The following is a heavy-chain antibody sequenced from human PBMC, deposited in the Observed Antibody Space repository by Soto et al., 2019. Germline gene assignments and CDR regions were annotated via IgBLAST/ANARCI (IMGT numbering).Heavy chain of an antibody. D-gene: IGHD5-12*01. CDR2: IYHGGST. J-gene: IGHJ5*02. CDR3: ARRAEDGYNRWFDP. Sequence: SETLSLTCTVSGDSLSSTRWWSWVRQSPGKGLEWIGDIYHGGSTNYNPSLESRVTMSVDTSKNQVSLKLRSVTAADTAVYYCARRAEDGYNRWFDPWGQGTLVPVSS. CDR1: GDSLSSTRW. V-gene: IGHV4-4*02.